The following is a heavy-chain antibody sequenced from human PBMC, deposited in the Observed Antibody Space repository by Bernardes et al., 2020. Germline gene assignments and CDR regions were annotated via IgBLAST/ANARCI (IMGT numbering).Heavy chain of an antibody. Sequence: SETLSLTCAVYGGSFIGFYWSWIRQPPGKGLEWIGEINHSGTTKYNPSPKSRVTISADKSKNQFSLKLSSVTAADTAVYYCASQTGAFSIFGLGHNNWFDPWGQGTLVTVSS. D-gene: IGHD3-3*01. CDR3: ASQTGAFSIFGLGHNNWFDP. CDR2: INHSGTT. J-gene: IGHJ5*02. CDR1: GGSFIGFY. V-gene: IGHV4-34*01.